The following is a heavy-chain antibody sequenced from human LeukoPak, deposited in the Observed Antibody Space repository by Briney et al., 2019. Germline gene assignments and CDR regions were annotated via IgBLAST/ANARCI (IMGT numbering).Heavy chain of an antibody. D-gene: IGHD6-13*01. V-gene: IGHV3-21*01. CDR3: ARDRHNGSSHRFDY. CDR1: GFTFSSCS. J-gene: IGHJ4*02. CDR2: ISSSSSYI. Sequence: PGGSLRLSCAASGFTFSSCSMNWVRQAPGKGLEWVSSISSSSSYIYYADSVKGRFTISRDNAKNSLYLQMNSLRAEDTAVYYCARDRHNGSSHRFDYWGQGTLVTVSS.